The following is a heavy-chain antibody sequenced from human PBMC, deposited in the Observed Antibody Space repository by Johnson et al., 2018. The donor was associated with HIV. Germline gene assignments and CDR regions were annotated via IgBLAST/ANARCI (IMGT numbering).Heavy chain of an antibody. CDR3: ARAFDPRAFDI. V-gene: IGHV3-30*02. CDR1: GFSFSSYG. J-gene: IGHJ3*02. Sequence: QMLLVESGGGVVQPGGSLRFSCAASGFSFSSYGMHWVRQAPGKGLEWVAFIQYDGSNKYYADSVKGRFTISRDNSKNTLYLQMNSLRAEDTAVYYCARAFDPRAFDIWGQGTMVTVSS. CDR2: IQYDGSNK. D-gene: IGHD2/OR15-2a*01.